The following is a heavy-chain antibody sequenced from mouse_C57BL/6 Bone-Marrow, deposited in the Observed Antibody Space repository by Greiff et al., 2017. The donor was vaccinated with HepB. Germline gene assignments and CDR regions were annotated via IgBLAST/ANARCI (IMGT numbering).Heavy chain of an antibody. CDR2: IDPENGDT. J-gene: IGHJ2*01. CDR3: TSIYYDY. Sequence: EVQLKESGAELVRPGASVKLSCTASGFNIKDDYMHWVKQRPEQGLEWIGWIDPENGDTEYASKFQGKATITADTSSNTAYLQLSSLTSEDTAVYYCTSIYYDYWGQGTTLTVSS. V-gene: IGHV14-4*01. CDR1: GFNIKDDY.